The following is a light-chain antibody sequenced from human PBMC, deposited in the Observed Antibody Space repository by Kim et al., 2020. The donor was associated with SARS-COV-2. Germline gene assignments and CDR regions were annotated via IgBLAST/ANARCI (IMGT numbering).Light chain of an antibody. J-gene: IGKJ1*01. CDR3: QQYESNSWT. Sequence: ASLGDTVTMTCRASQSIGSVLAWYQQKPGKAPKMLLYAASTLQSGVPSRFRGSVSGTEFTLTFSNLQPDDFATYYCQQYESNSWTFGQGTKVDIK. CDR2: AAS. CDR1: QSIGSV. V-gene: IGKV1-5*01.